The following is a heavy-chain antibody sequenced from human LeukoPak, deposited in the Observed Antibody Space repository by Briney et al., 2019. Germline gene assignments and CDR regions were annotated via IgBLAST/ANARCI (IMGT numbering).Heavy chain of an antibody. CDR1: GFTFSSYS. CDR2: ISSSSSYI. Sequence: GGSLRLSCAASGFTFSSYSMNWVRQAPGKGLERVSSISSSSSYIYYADSVKGRFTISRDNAKNSLYLQMNSLRAEDTAVYYCAREYTAMIPHYYFDYWGQGTLVTVSS. CDR3: AREYTAMIPHYYFDY. V-gene: IGHV3-21*01. J-gene: IGHJ4*02. D-gene: IGHD5-18*01.